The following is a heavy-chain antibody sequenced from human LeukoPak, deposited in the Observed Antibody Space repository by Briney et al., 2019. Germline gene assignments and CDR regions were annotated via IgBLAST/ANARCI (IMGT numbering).Heavy chain of an antibody. CDR3: ARGDYYYGMDV. J-gene: IGHJ6*02. V-gene: IGHV4-34*01. CDR2: INHSGST. CDR1: GGSFSGYY. Sequence: SETLSLTCAVYGGSFSGYYWSWIRQPPGKGLEWIGEINHSGSTNYNPSLKSRVTMSVDTSKNQFSLKLSSVTAADTAVYYCARGDYYYGMDVWGQGTTVTVSS.